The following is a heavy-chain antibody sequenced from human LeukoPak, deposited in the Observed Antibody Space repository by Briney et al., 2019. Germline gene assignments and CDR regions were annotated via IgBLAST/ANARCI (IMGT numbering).Heavy chain of an antibody. V-gene: IGHV3-21*01. D-gene: IGHD1-20*01. CDR3: ARNPPFIIGTTFFDY. Sequence: GGSLRLSCAASGFTFSSYSMNWVRQAPGKGLEWVSSISTSSTYIYYADSVKGRFTISRDNAKNSLYLQMNSLRAEDTAVYYCARNPPFIIGTTFFDYWGQGTLVTVSS. J-gene: IGHJ4*02. CDR1: GFTFSSYS. CDR2: ISTSSTYI.